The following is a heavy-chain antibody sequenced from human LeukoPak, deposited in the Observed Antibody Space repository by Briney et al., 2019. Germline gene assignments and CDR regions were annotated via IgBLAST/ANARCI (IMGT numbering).Heavy chain of an antibody. Sequence: SETLSLTCTVSGGSISSVGHYWSWIRRHPGKGLEWIGYIHDSGSTYYNPSLKSRVTISVDTSKNQFSLKLSSVTAADTAVYYCATPGCSGGSCQGRAFDYWGQGTLVTVSS. CDR2: IHDSGST. CDR3: ATPGCSGGSCQGRAFDY. CDR1: GGSISSVGHY. J-gene: IGHJ4*02. V-gene: IGHV4-31*03. D-gene: IGHD2-15*01.